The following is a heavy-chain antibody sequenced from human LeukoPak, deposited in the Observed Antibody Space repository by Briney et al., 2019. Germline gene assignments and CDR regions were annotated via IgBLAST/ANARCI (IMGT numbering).Heavy chain of an antibody. Sequence: KPGGSLRLSCAASGFTFSSYRMNWVRQAPGRGLEWVSYITSSSNYIYYADSVKGRFTISRDNAKNSLYLQMNSLRAEDTAVYYCARGTIAAAGYYYFDYWGQGTQVTVSS. CDR3: ARGTIAAAGYYYFDY. V-gene: IGHV3-21*01. CDR2: ITSSSNYI. D-gene: IGHD6-13*01. CDR1: GFTFSSYR. J-gene: IGHJ4*02.